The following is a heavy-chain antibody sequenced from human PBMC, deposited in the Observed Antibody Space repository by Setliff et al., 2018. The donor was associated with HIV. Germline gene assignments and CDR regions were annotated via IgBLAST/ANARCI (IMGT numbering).Heavy chain of an antibody. J-gene: IGHJ4*02. CDR3: ARGEPVDILTGYFDY. D-gene: IGHD3-9*01. CDR1: GGSINNYQ. Sequence: SETLSLTCTVSGVSGGSINNYQWSWIRQPPGKGLEWIGYIYTSGSSNYNPSLKSRVTISGDTSKRQFSLKMSSVTAADPAVYYCARGEPVDILTGYFDYWGQGTLVTVSS. V-gene: IGHV4-4*08. CDR2: IYTSGSS.